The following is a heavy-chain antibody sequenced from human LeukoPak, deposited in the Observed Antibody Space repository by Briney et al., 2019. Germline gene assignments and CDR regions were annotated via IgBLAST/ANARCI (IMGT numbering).Heavy chain of an antibody. CDR1: GGSFSGYY. CDR2: INHSGST. V-gene: IGHV4-34*01. CDR3: ARGPLLTHCRYFDF. J-gene: IGHJ4*02. Sequence: PSETLSLTCAVYGGSFSGYYWTWIRQSPEKGLEWIGEINHSGSTSYNPSLKSQVTISVDTSKNQFSLKLTSVTAADTAVYYCARGPLLTHCRYFDFWGQGTLVTVSS. D-gene: IGHD3-9*01.